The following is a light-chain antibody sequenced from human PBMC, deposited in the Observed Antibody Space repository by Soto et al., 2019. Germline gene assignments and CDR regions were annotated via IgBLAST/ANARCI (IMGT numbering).Light chain of an antibody. V-gene: IGLV1-51*01. Sequence: QSVLTQPPSVSAAPGQKVTISCSGRSSNIGNNYVSWYRQLPGTAPQLLIYDSNNRPSGIPDRFSGSKSGTSATLGITGLQTGYEADYYCGTWDNTLTAWVFGGGPKLTVL. CDR3: GTWDNTLTAWV. CDR2: DSN. CDR1: SSNIGNNY. J-gene: IGLJ3*02.